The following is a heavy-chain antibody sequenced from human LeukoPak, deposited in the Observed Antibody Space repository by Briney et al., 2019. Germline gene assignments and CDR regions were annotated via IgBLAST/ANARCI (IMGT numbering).Heavy chain of an antibody. V-gene: IGHV4-59*12. J-gene: IGHJ3*02. D-gene: IGHD3-10*01. Sequence: SETLSLTCTVSGGSISSYYWSWIRQPPGKGLEWIGYIYHSGSTYYNPSLKSRVTISVDRSKNQFSLKLSSVTAAGTAVYYCARGLWFGEFYDAFDIWGQGTMVTVSS. CDR1: GGSISSYY. CDR2: IYHSGST. CDR3: ARGLWFGEFYDAFDI.